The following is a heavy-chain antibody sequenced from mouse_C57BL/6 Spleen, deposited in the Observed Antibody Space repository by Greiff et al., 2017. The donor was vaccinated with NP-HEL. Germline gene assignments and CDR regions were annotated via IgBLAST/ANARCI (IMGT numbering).Heavy chain of an antibody. D-gene: IGHD1-1*01. CDR3: ARFPITTVVATPGFDY. J-gene: IGHJ2*01. CDR2: IDPSDSYT. V-gene: IGHV1-69*01. Sequence: VQLQQPGAELVMPGASVKLSCKASGYTFTSYWMHWVKQRPGQGLEWIGEIDPSDSYTNYNQKFKGKSTLTADKSSSTAYMQLSSLTSEDSAVYYCARFPITTVVATPGFDYWGQGTTLTVSS. CDR1: GYTFTSYW.